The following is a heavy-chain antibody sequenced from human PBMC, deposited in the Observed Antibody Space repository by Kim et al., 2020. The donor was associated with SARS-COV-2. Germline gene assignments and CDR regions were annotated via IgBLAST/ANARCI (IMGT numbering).Heavy chain of an antibody. CDR3: AREADGSGINWFDP. J-gene: IGHJ5*02. Sequence: NPSLKSRVTISVDTSKNQFSLKLSSVTAADTAVYYCAREADGSGINWFDPWGQGTLVTVSS. D-gene: IGHD3-10*01. V-gene: IGHV4-59*01.